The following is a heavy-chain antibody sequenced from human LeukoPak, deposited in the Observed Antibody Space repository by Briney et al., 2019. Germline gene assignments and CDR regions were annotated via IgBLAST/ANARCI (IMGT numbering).Heavy chain of an antibody. V-gene: IGHV4-4*02. CDR1: GFTFSSYEM. CDR2: IYQSGST. Sequence: GSLRLSCAASGFTFSSYEMNWVRQPPGKGLEWIGEIYQSGSTNYNPSLKSRVTISVDKSKNQFSLKLSSVTAADTAVYYCARGSWFDPWGQGTLVTASS. CDR3: ARGSWFDP. J-gene: IGHJ5*02.